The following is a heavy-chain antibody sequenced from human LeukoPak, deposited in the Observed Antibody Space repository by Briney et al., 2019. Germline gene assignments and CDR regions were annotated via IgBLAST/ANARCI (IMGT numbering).Heavy chain of an antibody. J-gene: IGHJ3*02. CDR2: IRGSGDNM. CDR3: VKGRLALTINNFDI. Sequence: GGSLRLSCLASKFTFNNYAMTWVCQAPGKGLEWVSSIRGSGDNMDYADSVKGRSTISRDSSKNTLYLQMNSLRGKDTAVYYCVKGRLALTINNFDIWGQGTMVTVSS. CDR1: KFTFNNYA. V-gene: IGHV3-23*01. D-gene: IGHD3-9*01.